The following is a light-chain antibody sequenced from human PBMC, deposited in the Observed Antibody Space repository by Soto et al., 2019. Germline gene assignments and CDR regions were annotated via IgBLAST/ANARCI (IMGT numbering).Light chain of an antibody. V-gene: IGLV2-14*03. CDR1: SSDVGTYKY. Sequence: QSALTQPASVSASPGQSITISCTGTSSDVGTYKYASWYQHHPGKAPKLMIYDVSNRPSGVSNRFSGSKSGNTASLIISGLQTEDEADYYCSSYTTSSTLVFGGGTKVTVL. CDR3: SSYTTSSTLV. J-gene: IGLJ2*01. CDR2: DVS.